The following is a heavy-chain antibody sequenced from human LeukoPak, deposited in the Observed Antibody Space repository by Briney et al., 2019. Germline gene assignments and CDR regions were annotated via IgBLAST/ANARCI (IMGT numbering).Heavy chain of an antibody. J-gene: IGHJ4*02. V-gene: IGHV4-34*01. D-gene: IGHD3-9*01. CDR3: ARGGRAWLLSSEDFDY. CDR2: INHSGST. CDR1: GGSFSGYY. Sequence: SETLSLTCAVYGGSFSGYYWSWIRQPPGKGLEWIGEINHSGSTNYNPSLKSRVTISVDTSKNQFSLKLSSVTAADTAVYYCARGGRAWLLSSEDFDYWGQGTLVTVSS.